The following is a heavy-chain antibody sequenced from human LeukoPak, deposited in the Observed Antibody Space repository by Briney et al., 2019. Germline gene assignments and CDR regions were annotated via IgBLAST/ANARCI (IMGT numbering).Heavy chain of an antibody. CDR1: GFTFSSYG. CDR2: ISYDGSNK. D-gene: IGHD3-10*01. J-gene: IGHJ6*02. V-gene: IGHV3-30*18. CDR3: AKEKGVGRYYYYGMDV. Sequence: GGSLRLSCAASGFTFSSYGMHWVRQAPGKGLEWVAVISYDGSNKYYADSVKGRFTISRDNSKNTLYLQMNSLRAEDTAVYYCAKEKGVGRYYYYGMDVWGQGTTVTVSS.